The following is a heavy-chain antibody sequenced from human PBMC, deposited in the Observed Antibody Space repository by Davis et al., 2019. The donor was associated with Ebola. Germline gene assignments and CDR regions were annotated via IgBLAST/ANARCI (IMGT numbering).Heavy chain of an antibody. J-gene: IGHJ4*02. CDR3: VRDLRGWGDFDY. Sequence: AASVNVSCKASGYTLVSYYAHWVRQAPGQGLEWMGIINPSGGTTTYAQKFQGRVTMTRDTSTNTLYMELSSLTSGDTAVYYCVRDLRGWGDFDYWGQGTLVTVSS. D-gene: IGHD3-10*01. CDR2: INPSGGTT. V-gene: IGHV1-46*01. CDR1: GYTLVSYY.